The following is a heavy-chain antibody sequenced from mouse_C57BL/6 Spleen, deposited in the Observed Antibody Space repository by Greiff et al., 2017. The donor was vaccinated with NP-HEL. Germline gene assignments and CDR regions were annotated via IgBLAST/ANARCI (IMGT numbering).Heavy chain of an antibody. CDR3: ARDGGLLYWYFDV. V-gene: IGHV5-16*01. CDR1: GFTFSDYY. Sequence: EVQVVESEGGLVQPGSSMKLSCTASGFTFSDYYMAWVRQVPEKGLEWVANINYDGSSTYYLDSLKSRFIISRDNAKNILYLQMSSLKSEDTATYYCARDGGLLYWYFDVWGTGTTVTVSS. CDR2: INYDGSST. J-gene: IGHJ1*03. D-gene: IGHD1-1*01.